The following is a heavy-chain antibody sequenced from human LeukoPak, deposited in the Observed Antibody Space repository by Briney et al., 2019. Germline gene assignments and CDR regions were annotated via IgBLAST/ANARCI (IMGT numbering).Heavy chain of an antibody. CDR1: GFTFSGYS. J-gene: IGHJ4*02. CDR2: ISSNGGST. V-gene: IGHV3-64D*06. D-gene: IGHD3-22*01. Sequence: PGGSLRLSCAASGFTFSGYSLTWVRQAPGKGLEYVSAISSNGGSTYYADSVEGRFTISRDSSKNTLYLQMSSLRAEDTAVYYCVKEYSSGRFDYWGQGTLVTVSS. CDR3: VKEYSSGRFDY.